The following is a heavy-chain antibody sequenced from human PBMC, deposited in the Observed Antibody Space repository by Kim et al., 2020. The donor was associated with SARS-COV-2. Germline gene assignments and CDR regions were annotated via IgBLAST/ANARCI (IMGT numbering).Heavy chain of an antibody. Sequence: TNYAQKLQGRVTMTTHTSTSTAYMELRSLRSDDTAVYYCARTTSSSWYDYWGQGTLVTVSS. V-gene: IGHV1-18*01. CDR3: ARTTSSSWYDY. CDR2: T. J-gene: IGHJ4*02. D-gene: IGHD6-13*01.